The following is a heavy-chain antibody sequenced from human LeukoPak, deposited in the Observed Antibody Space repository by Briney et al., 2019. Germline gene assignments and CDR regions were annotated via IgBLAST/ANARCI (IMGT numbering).Heavy chain of an antibody. J-gene: IGHJ5*02. V-gene: IGHV1-69*01. Sequence: ASVMVSCKASGGTFSSYAISWVRQAPGQGLEWMGGIIPIFGTANYAQKFQGRVTITADESTSTAYMELSSLRSEDTAVYYCARDNRPDYSNYGSWFDPWGQGTLVTVSS. D-gene: IGHD4-11*01. CDR2: IIPIFGTA. CDR1: GGTFSSYA. CDR3: ARDNRPDYSNYGSWFDP.